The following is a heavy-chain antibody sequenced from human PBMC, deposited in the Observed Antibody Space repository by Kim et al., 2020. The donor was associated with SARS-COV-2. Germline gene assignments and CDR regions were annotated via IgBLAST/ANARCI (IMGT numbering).Heavy chain of an antibody. D-gene: IGHD1-26*01. CDR2: IYYSGST. CDR3: ARDGTRGGIDAFDI. J-gene: IGHJ3*02. CDR1: GGSVSSGSYY. Sequence: SETLSLTCTVSGGSVSSGSYYWSWIRQPPGKGLEWIGYIYYSGSTNYNPSLKSRVTISVDTSKNQFSLKLSSVTAADTAVYYCARDGTRGGIDAFDIWGQGTMVTVSS. V-gene: IGHV4-61*01.